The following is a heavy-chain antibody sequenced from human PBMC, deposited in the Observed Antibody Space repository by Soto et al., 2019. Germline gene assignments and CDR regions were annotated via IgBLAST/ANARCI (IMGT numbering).Heavy chain of an antibody. D-gene: IGHD2-15*01. Sequence: EVQLVESGGGLIQPGGSLRLSCAASGFALSDNWMHWVRQAPGKGLMWVSRINTDGKSTNYADSVKGRFTISRDIGKNTLFLQMNDLRAEDSAVYYCARGNIPLPYCSGGSCYYIDFSGQGTLVAVSS. J-gene: IGHJ4*02. CDR1: GFALSDNW. CDR3: ARGNIPLPYCSGGSCYYIDF. V-gene: IGHV3-74*01. CDR2: INTDGKST.